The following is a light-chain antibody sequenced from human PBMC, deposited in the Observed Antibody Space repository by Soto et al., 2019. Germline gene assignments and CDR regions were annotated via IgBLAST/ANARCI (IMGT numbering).Light chain of an antibody. Sequence: SYELTQPPSVSVSPEQPPSITCSGDKLGDKYACWYQQQAGQSPVLVIYQDYNRPSGIPERFSGSNSGNTATLTISGTQAMDDADYYCQAWDNNSVIFGGGTKLTVL. J-gene: IGLJ2*01. V-gene: IGLV3-1*01. CDR2: QDY. CDR1: KLGDKY. CDR3: QAWDNNSVI.